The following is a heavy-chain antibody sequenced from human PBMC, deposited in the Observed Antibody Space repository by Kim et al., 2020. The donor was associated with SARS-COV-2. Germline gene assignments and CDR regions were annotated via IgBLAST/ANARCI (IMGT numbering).Heavy chain of an antibody. V-gene: IGHV3-23*01. CDR3: AKVTRVGVYDTNYFDY. Sequence: SMKGRFTISRDNSKNSLYLHMNVRRAKDTAVYYCAKVTRVGVYDTNYFDYWGQGTLVTVSS. D-gene: IGHD3-10*01. J-gene: IGHJ4*02.